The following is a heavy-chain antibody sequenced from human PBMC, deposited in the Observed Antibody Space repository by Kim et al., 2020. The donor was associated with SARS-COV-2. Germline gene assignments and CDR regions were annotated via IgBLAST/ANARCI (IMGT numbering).Heavy chain of an antibody. CDR1: GFTFDEYA. J-gene: IGHJ4*02. CDR2: IFSSGRT. Sequence: GGSLRLSCAGSGFTFDEYAMHWVRQALGKGLEWVSGIFSSGRTGYADSMKGRVTISRDKAKNLLYLQINSLTLEDTAFYYCIKDIVAGGADSWGPGTLVTVSS. V-gene: IGHV3-9*01. D-gene: IGHD1-26*01. CDR3: IKDIVAGGADS.